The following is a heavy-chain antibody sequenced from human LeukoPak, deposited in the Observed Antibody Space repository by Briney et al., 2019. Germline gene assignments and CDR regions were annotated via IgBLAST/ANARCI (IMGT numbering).Heavy chain of an antibody. CDR1: GFTFSSYA. CDR3: AKDPGSGWYPGGY. D-gene: IGHD6-19*01. Sequence: GGSLRLSCAGSGFTFSSYAMSWVRQPPGQGQEWVSAISHSSSGTYYVDSVKGRFTISRDNSKNTLYMQMNSLRAEDTAVYYCAKDPGSGWYPGGYWGQGTLVTVSS. V-gene: IGHV3-23*01. CDR2: ISHSSSGT. J-gene: IGHJ4*02.